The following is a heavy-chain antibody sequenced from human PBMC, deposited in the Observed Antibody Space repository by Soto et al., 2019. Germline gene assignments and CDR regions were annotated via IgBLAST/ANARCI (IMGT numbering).Heavy chain of an antibody. CDR2: INAGNGNT. CDR3: ARGYCSGGSCTDDY. V-gene: IGHV1-3*01. J-gene: IGHJ4*02. D-gene: IGHD2-15*01. Sequence: ASVKVSCKASGYTFTSYAMHWVRQAPGQRLEWMGWINAGNGNTKYSQKFQGRVTITRDTSASTAYMELSSLRSEDTAVYYCARGYCSGGSCTDDYWGQGTLVTVSS. CDR1: GYTFTSYA.